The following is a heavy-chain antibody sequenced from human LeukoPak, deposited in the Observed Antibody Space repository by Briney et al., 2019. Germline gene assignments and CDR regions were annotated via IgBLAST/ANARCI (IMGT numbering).Heavy chain of an antibody. J-gene: IGHJ4*02. CDR1: GGSISRGGYY. D-gene: IGHD3-22*01. V-gene: IGHV4-30-2*01. CDR2: IYHSGST. CDR3: ARGGNYYDSSGASGV. Sequence: SQTLSLTCTVSGGSISRGGYYWSWIRQPPGKGLEWIGYIYHSGSTNYNPSLKSRVTISVDTSKNQFSLKLSSVTAADTAVYYCARGGNYYDSSGASGVWGQGTLVTVSS.